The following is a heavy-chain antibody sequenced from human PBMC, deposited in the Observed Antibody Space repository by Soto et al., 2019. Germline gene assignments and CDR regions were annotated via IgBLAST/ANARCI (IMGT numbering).Heavy chain of an antibody. CDR2: INSDGSTT. Sequence: PGGSLRLSCAASGFIFSSYWMHWVLQAPGKGLVWVSRINSDGSTTTYADSVEGRFTISRDNAKNTLYVQMNSLRVDDTAVYYCVREARYDVFDIWGQGTMVTVSS. J-gene: IGHJ3*02. CDR3: VREARYDVFDI. V-gene: IGHV3-74*01. CDR1: GFIFSSYW. D-gene: IGHD4-17*01.